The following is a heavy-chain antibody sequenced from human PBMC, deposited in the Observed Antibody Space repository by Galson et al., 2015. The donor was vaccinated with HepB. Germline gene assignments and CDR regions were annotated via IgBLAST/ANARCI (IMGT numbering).Heavy chain of an antibody. CDR3: ATKNKNAFDI. V-gene: IGHV1-46*03. Sequence: SVKVSCKASGFTSYYIHWVRQAPGQGLEWMGIINPGGGSTTYAHKFQGRVAMTRDTSTSTVFMELSSLRSEDTAVYYSATKNKNAFDIWGRGTMVTVSS. D-gene: IGHD1/OR15-1a*01. J-gene: IGHJ3*02. CDR1: GFTSYY. CDR2: INPGGGST.